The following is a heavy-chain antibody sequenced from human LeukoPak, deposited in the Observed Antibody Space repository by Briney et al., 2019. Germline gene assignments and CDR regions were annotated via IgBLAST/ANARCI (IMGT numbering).Heavy chain of an antibody. CDR3: ARIITIFGVVIMDV. J-gene: IGHJ6*02. Sequence: ASVKVSCKASGYTFTGYYMHWVRQAPGQGLEWMGRIIPILGIANYAQKFQGRVTITADKSTSTAYMELSSLRSEDTAVYYCARIITIFGVVIMDVWGQGTTVTVSS. D-gene: IGHD3-3*01. CDR1: GYTFTGYY. CDR2: IIPILGIA. V-gene: IGHV1-69*02.